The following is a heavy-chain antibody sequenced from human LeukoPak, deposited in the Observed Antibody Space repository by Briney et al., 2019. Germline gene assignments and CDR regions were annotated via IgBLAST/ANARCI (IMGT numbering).Heavy chain of an antibody. V-gene: IGHV3-23*01. CDR3: ATFRGVIKD. J-gene: IGHJ4*02. CDR2: ISGSGGST. Sequence: GGSLRLSCAASGFTFSSYAMSWVRQAPGKGLEWVSAISGSGGSTYYADSVKGRFTISRDNSKNTLYLQMNSLGAEDTAVYCCATFRGVIKDWGQGTLVTVSS. D-gene: IGHD3-10*01. CDR1: GFTFSSYA.